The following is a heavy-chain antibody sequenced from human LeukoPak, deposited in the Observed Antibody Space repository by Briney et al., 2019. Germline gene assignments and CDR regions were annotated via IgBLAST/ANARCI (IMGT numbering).Heavy chain of an antibody. CDR2: ISGSGGST. CDR3: ASGGAAVGATMGDAFDI. CDR1: GFTFSSYA. Sequence: PGGSLRLSCAASGFTFSSYAMSWVRQAPGKGLEWVSAISGSGGSTYYADSVKGRFTISRDNSKNTLYLQMNSLRAEDTAVYYCASGGAAVGATMGDAFDIWGQGTMVTVSS. J-gene: IGHJ3*02. D-gene: IGHD1-26*01. V-gene: IGHV3-23*01.